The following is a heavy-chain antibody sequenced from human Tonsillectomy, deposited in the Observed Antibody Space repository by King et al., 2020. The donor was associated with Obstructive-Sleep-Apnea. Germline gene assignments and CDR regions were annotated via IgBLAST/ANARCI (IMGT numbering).Heavy chain of an antibody. CDR3: ARVVPHSYYDSSGYYADY. CDR2: IYYSGST. V-gene: IGHV4-30-4*07. CDR1: GGSISSGGYS. D-gene: IGHD3-22*01. J-gene: IGHJ4*02. Sequence: VQLQESGPGLVKPSQTLSLTCAVSGGSISSGGYSWSWIRQPPGKGLEWIGYIYYSGSTDYSPTLKSRVAISVDTSKNQFSLKLSSMTAADTAVYYCARVVPHSYYDSSGYYADYWGQGTLVTVSS.